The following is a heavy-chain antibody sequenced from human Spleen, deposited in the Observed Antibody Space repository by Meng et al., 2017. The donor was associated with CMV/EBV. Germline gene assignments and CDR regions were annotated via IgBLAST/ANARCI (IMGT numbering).Heavy chain of an antibody. CDR3: ARDPLD. V-gene: IGHV4-39*07. CDR1: GASIDSSGYY. Sequence: GSLRLSCTVSGASIDSSGYYCGWIRQPPGKGLEWIGAIYYNGNTYYTPSLKSRVTISGDTSKNQVSLKLTSVTAADTAVYYCARDPLDWGQGTLVTVSS. CDR2: IYYNGNT. J-gene: IGHJ4*02.